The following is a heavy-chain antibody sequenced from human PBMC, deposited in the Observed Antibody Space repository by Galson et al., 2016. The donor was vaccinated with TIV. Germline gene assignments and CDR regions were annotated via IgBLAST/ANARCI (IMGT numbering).Heavy chain of an antibody. CDR2: TYYRSEWYN. CDR3: ARDRTLPGYYYYGMDV. J-gene: IGHJ6*02. V-gene: IGHV6-1*01. Sequence: CAISGDSVSSNSAWNWIRQSPSRGLEWLGRTYYRSEWYNDYALSVKSRITINPDTSKNQFSLQLNSMTPEDTAVYYCARDRTLPGYYYYGMDVWGQGTTVTVS. D-gene: IGHD1/OR15-1a*01. CDR1: GDSVSSNSA.